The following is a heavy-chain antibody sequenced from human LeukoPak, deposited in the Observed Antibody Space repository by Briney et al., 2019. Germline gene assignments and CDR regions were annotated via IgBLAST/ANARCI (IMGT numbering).Heavy chain of an antibody. D-gene: IGHD7-27*01. CDR3: ARLWGKFDAFDI. J-gene: IGHJ3*02. V-gene: IGHV1-2*02. CDR2: IYPNSGVT. CDR1: VYTFTGYY. Sequence: ASVKVSCKTSVYTFTGYYMHWVRQAPGQGLEWMGWIYPNSGVTNSPQKFQGRVTMTRDTSISTAYMELSSLRSDDTAVYYCARLWGKFDAFDIWGQGTMVTVSS.